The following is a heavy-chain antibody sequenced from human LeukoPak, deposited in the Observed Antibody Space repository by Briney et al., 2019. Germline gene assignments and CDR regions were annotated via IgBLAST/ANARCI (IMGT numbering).Heavy chain of an antibody. V-gene: IGHV3-23*01. CDR3: AKVRGLYYYYGMDV. Sequence: PGGSLRLSCAASGFVFSSYAMSWVRHAPGKGLECVSDISGSGATTSFADSVKGRFTISRDNSKNTLYLQMNNLRAEDTAVYYCAKVRGLYYYYGMDVWGQGTTVTVSS. J-gene: IGHJ6*02. CDR1: GFVFSSYA. D-gene: IGHD3/OR15-3a*01. CDR2: ISGSGATT.